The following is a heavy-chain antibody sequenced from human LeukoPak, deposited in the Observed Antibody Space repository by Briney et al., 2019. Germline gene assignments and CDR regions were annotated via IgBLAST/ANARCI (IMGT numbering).Heavy chain of an antibody. CDR2: IYYSGST. J-gene: IGHJ4*02. CDR1: GGSISSSSYY. Sequence: SETLSLTCTVSGGSISSSSYYWGWIRQPPGKGLEWIGSIYYSGSTYYNPSLKSRVTISVDTSKNQFSLKLSSVTAADTAVYYCPIGYHGTFDYWGQGTLVTVSS. D-gene: IGHD1-14*01. CDR3: PIGYHGTFDY. V-gene: IGHV4-39*01.